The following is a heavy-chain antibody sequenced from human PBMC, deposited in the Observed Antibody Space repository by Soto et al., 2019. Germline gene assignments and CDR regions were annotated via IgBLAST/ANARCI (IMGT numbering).Heavy chain of an antibody. J-gene: IGHJ6*02. CDR3: ARDFRGGTYGMDV. V-gene: IGHV4-59*01. CDR1: GGSIDSYY. Sequence: SETLSLTCTVSGGSIDSYYWSWIRQPPGKGLEWIGCVYYSGSTNYNPSLKSRVTILVDTSKNQFSLKLSSVTAADTAVYYCARDFRGGTYGMDVWGQGTTVTVSS. CDR2: VYYSGST. D-gene: IGHD3-16*01.